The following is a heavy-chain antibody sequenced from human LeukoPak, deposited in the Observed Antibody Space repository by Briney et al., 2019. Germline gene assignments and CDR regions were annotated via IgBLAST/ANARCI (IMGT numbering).Heavy chain of an antibody. V-gene: IGHV4-59*01. CDR2: IYYSGST. CDR3: ARAFVVRGVISYYYGMDV. J-gene: IGHJ6*02. Sequence: SETLSLTCTVSGGSISSYYWSWIRQPPGKGLEWIGYIYYSGSTNYNPSLKSRVTISVDTSKNQFSLELSSVTAADTAVYYCARAFVVRGVISYYYGMDVWGQGTTVTVSS. D-gene: IGHD3-10*01. CDR1: GGSISSYY.